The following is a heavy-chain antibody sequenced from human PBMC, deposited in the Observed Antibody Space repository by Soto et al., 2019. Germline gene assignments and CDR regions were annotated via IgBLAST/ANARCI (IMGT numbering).Heavy chain of an antibody. J-gene: IGHJ5*02. D-gene: IGHD1-26*01. CDR3: ATYRRIVGATTWGWGWFAP. CDR1: GYTLTELS. Sequence: QVQLVQSGAEVKKPGASVKVSCKVSGYTLTELSMHWVRQAPGKGLEWMGGFDPEDGETIYAQKFQGRVTMTEDTSTVTAYMELSSLISEETAVYYCATYRRIVGATTWGWGWFAPWGQGSLVTVSS. V-gene: IGHV1-24*01. CDR2: FDPEDGET.